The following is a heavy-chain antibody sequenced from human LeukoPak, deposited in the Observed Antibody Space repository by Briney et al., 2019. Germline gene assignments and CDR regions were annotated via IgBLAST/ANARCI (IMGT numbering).Heavy chain of an antibody. CDR2: IPYGGSNE. Sequence: GGSLRLSCTASGFTFSNHGMHWVRQAPGKGLEWVALIPYGGSNEYYVDSVKGRFTISRDDSKNTLYLQMNSLRAEDMAVYYCARDQRVYGSGSYGSFDYWGQGTLVTVSS. CDR1: GFTFSNHG. V-gene: IGHV3-30*03. D-gene: IGHD3-10*01. J-gene: IGHJ4*02. CDR3: ARDQRVYGSGSYGSFDY.